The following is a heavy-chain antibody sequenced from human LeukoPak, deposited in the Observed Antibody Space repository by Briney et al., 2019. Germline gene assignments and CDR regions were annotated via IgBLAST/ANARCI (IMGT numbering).Heavy chain of an antibody. CDR1: GFTFSSYS. D-gene: IGHD6-19*01. Sequence: GGSLRLSCAASGFTFSSYSMNWVRQAPGKGLEWVSSISSSSSYIYYADSVKGRFTISRDNAKNSLYLQMNSLRAEDTAVYYCARDPSSGWTGHKPDYWGQGTLVTVSS. J-gene: IGHJ4*02. CDR3: ARDPSSGWTGHKPDY. CDR2: ISSSSSYI. V-gene: IGHV3-21*01.